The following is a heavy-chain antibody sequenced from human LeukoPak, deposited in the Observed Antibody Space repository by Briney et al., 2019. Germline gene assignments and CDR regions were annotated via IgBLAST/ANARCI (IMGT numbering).Heavy chain of an antibody. J-gene: IGHJ6*02. Sequence: GASVKVSCKASGYTFTSCGISWVRQAPGQGLEWMGWISAYNGNTNYAQKLQGRVTMTTDTSTSTAYMELRSLRSDDTAVYYCARDWVSCSGGSCYSYYYYYGMDVWGQGTTVTVSS. D-gene: IGHD2-15*01. CDR2: ISAYNGNT. V-gene: IGHV1-18*01. CDR3: ARDWVSCSGGSCYSYYYYYGMDV. CDR1: GYTFTSCG.